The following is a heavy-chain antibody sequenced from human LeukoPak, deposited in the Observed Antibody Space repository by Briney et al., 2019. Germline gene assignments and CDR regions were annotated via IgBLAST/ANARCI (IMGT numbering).Heavy chain of an antibody. Sequence: ASVKVSCKASGYTFTTYYMHWVRQAPGQGLEWMGIINPSGGSTSYAQKFQGRVTMTRDMSTSTVYMELSSLRSEDTAVYYCARDLGGVAGPSSGYNWFDPWGQGTLVTVSS. CDR1: GYTFTTYY. CDR3: ARDLGGVAGPSSGYNWFDP. D-gene: IGHD3-22*01. CDR2: INPSGGST. V-gene: IGHV1-46*01. J-gene: IGHJ5*02.